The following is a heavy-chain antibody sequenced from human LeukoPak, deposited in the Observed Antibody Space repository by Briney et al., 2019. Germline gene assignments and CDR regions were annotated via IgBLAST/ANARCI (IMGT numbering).Heavy chain of an antibody. V-gene: IGHV1-24*01. CDR3: ATVLIVSGSYGDLGY. D-gene: IGHD1-26*01. J-gene: IGHJ4*02. CDR2: FDPKDGET. Sequence: ASVKVSCKVSGYTLTELSMHWVRQAPGKELEWMGGFDPKDGETIYAQKFQGRVTMTEDTSTDTAYMELSSLRSEDTAVYYCATVLIVSGSYGDLGYWGQGTLVTVSS. CDR1: GYTLTELS.